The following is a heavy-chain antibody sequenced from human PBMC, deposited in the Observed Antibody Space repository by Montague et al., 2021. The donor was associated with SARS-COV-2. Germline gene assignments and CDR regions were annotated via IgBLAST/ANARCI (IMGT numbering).Heavy chain of an antibody. D-gene: IGHD1-26*01. J-gene: IGHJ6*02. V-gene: IGHV4-61*02. CDR3: ARRIDYYGIDV. CDR2: IDTSGNT. CDR1: GGSISSGSHY. Sequence: TLSLTCTVSGGSISSGSHYWSWIRQPAGKGLVWIGRIDTSGNTKYISSLKSRVTISVDTSKNQFSLKLSSVTAAGTAVYYCARRIDYYGIDVWGQGTKVTVSS.